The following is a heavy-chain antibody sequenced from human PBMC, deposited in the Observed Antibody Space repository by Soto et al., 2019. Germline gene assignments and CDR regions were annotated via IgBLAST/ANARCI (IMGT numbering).Heavy chain of an antibody. CDR3: ARDPRARVGATTVADY. CDR1: GYTFTSYP. D-gene: IGHD1-26*01. CDR2: INAANGDT. J-gene: IGHJ4*02. V-gene: IGHV1-3*01. Sequence: GASVKVSCKASGYTFTSYPMHWVRQAPGQGLEWMGWINAANGDTKYSQKFQGRVTITRDPSAITAYMELSSLRAEDTAVYYCARDPRARVGATTVADYWCQGTLVTVSS.